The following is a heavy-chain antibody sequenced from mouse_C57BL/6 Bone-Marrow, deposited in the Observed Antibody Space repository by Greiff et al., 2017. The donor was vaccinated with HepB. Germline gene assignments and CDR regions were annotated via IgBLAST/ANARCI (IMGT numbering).Heavy chain of an antibody. J-gene: IGHJ1*03. Sequence: QVQLKQSGAELARPGASVKMSCKASGYTFTSYTMHWVKPRPGQGLEWIGYINPSSGYNKYNQKFKDKATLTADKSSSTAYMQLSSLTSEDSAVYYCRGSSWSDWYFDVWGTGTTVTVSS. D-gene: IGHD1-1*01. CDR2: INPSSGYN. CDR3: RGSSWSDWYFDV. CDR1: GYTFTSYT. V-gene: IGHV1-4*01.